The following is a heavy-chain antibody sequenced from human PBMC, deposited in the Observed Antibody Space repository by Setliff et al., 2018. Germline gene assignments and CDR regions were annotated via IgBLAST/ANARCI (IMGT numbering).Heavy chain of an antibody. V-gene: IGHV4-61*02. J-gene: IGHJ4*02. CDR1: GGSFDSGTHY. D-gene: IGHD5-12*01. CDR3: AGTPALGTSWLSPFDY. CDR2: IQGTGNT. Sequence: SETLSLTCTVTGGSFDSGTHYWSWIRQPAGKVPEWIGLIQGTGNTNYNPSLQSRATISIDTSKNQISLKMSSVTAADTAMYYCAGTPALGTSWLSPFDYWGQGTLVTVSS.